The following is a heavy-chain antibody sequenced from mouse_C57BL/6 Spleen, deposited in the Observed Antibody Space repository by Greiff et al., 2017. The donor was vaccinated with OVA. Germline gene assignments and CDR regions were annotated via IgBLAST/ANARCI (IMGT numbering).Heavy chain of an antibody. Sequence: SGPELVKPGASVKMSCKASGYTFTDYNMHWVKQSHGKSLEWIGYINPNNGGTSYNQKFKGKATLTVNKSSSTAYMELRSLTSEDSAVYYCARVTTVVATDYWGQGTTLTVSS. CDR3: ARVTTVVATDY. V-gene: IGHV1-22*01. J-gene: IGHJ2*01. CDR1: GYTFTDYN. CDR2: INPNNGGT. D-gene: IGHD1-1*01.